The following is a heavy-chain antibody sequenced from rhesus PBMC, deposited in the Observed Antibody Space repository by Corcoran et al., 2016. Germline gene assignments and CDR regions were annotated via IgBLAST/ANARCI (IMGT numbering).Heavy chain of an antibody. CDR2: IYGSSWST. D-gene: IGHD5-30*01. CDR3: ARGQGYSGYSFGDFDY. CDR1: GGSISSNY. V-gene: IGHV4-160*01. J-gene: IGHJ4*01. Sequence: QVQLQESGPGLVKPSETLFLTCAVSGGSISSNYWSWIRQPPGNGLEWIWYIYGSSWSTYFNPSLKSRVTLSTDTSKNQFSLKLSSVTAADTAVYYCARGQGYSGYSFGDFDYWGQGVLVTVSS.